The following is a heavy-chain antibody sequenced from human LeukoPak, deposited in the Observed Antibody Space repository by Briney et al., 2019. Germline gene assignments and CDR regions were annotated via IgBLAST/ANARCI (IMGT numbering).Heavy chain of an antibody. CDR1: GFTFSSYA. D-gene: IGHD3-22*01. V-gene: IGHV3-30*04. CDR2: ISYDGTKK. J-gene: IGHJ4*02. CDR3: AGAQRDYSYDSSGIMGN. Sequence: GGSLRLSCAASGFTFSSYAMHWARQAPGKGLEWVAVISYDGTKKYYADSVKGRFTISRDNSKNTLYLQMNSLRAEDTAVYYCAGAQRDYSYDSSGIMGNWGQGALVTVSS.